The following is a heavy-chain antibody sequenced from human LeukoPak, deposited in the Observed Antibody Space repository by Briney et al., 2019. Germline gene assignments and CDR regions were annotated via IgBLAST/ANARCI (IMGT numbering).Heavy chain of an antibody. V-gene: IGHV4-61*01. CDR2: LYYSGST. Sequence: PSETLSLTCTVSGYSISSGYYWGWIRQPPGKGPEWIGSLYYSGSTNYNPSLRSRVTISVDTSKNQFSLKLSSVTAADTAVYYCARRHVEYSSSSDPYYFDYWGQGTLVTVSS. D-gene: IGHD6-6*01. J-gene: IGHJ4*02. CDR3: ARRHVEYSSSSDPYYFDY. CDR1: GYSISSGYY.